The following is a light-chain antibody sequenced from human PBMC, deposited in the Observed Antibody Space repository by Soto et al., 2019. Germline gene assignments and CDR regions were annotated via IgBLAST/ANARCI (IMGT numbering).Light chain of an antibody. CDR1: SSNIGAGYD. J-gene: IGLJ2*01. CDR3: QSYDSSLSGSVV. V-gene: IGLV1-40*01. CDR2: GNS. Sequence: QSVLTQPPSVSGAARQRVTISCTGSSSNIGAGYDVHWYQQLPGTAPKRLIYGNSNRPSGVPDRFSGSKSGTSASLAITGLQAEDEADYYCQSYDSSLSGSVVFGGGTKLTVL.